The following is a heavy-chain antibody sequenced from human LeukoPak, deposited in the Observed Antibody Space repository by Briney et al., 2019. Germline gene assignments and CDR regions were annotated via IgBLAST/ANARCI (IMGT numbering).Heavy chain of an antibody. CDR2: IYSGGYT. CDR1: GFTVSSNY. Sequence: GGSLRLSCAASGFTVSSNYMSWVRQAPGKGLEWVSVIYSGGYTYYADSVKGRFTISRDNSKNALYLQMNSLRAEDTAVYYCARGIAVAGTFDYWGQGTLVTVSS. V-gene: IGHV3-66*01. J-gene: IGHJ4*02. CDR3: ARGIAVAGTFDY. D-gene: IGHD6-19*01.